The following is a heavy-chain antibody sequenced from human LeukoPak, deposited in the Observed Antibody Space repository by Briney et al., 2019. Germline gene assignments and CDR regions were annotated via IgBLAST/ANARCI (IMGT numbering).Heavy chain of an antibody. CDR3: ARQGWLPYRYYFDY. CDR2: IYYSGST. Sequence: SETLSLTCTVSGGSISSYYWSWIRQPPGKGLEWIGYIYYSGSTNYNPSLKSRVTISVDTSKNQFSLKLSSVTAADTAVYYCARQGWLPYRYYFDYWDQGTLVTVSS. D-gene: IGHD5-24*01. V-gene: IGHV4-59*08. CDR1: GGSISSYY. J-gene: IGHJ4*02.